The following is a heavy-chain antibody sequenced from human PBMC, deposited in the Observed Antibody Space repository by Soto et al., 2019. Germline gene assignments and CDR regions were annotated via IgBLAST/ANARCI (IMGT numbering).Heavy chain of an antibody. CDR2: TYYRSKWNY. J-gene: IGHJ6*02. CDR1: GDSVSANSAA. CDR3: VRQPLAPLALYGMDV. V-gene: IGHV6-1*01. D-gene: IGHD6-6*01. Sequence: SQTLSLTCAISGDSVSANSAAWNWIRQSPSRGLEWLGRTYYRSKWNYDYAESVKSRMTITPDTSNKQFSLQLNSVTPEDTAVYYCVRQPLAPLALYGMDVWGQGTTVTVSS.